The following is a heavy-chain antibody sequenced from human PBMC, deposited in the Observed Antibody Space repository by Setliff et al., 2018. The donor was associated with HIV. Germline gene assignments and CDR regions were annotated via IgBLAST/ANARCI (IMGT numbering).Heavy chain of an antibody. CDR1: GFSFGDYW. V-gene: IGHV3-7*03. CDR2: IKEDGSEK. CDR3: VRDWHSSAWGKVGDY. Sequence: GGSLRLSCACSGFSFGDYWMTWVRQAPGKGLEWVANIKEDGSEKYYVDSVKGRFTISRDNAKNSLYLQMNSLGGEDTAVYYCVRDWHSSAWGKVGDYWGQGTLVTVSS. D-gene: IGHD3-16*01. J-gene: IGHJ4*02.